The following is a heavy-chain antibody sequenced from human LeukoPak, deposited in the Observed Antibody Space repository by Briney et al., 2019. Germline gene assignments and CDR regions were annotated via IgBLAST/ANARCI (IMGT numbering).Heavy chain of an antibody. V-gene: IGHV3-23*01. J-gene: IGHJ4*02. D-gene: IGHD2-2*01. CDR3: AKVGIVVVPSNGYYFDY. CDR1: GFIFSSYA. Sequence: GGSLRLSCAASGFIFSSYAMGWVRQAPGKGLEWVSAISGSGGSTYYADSVKSRFTISRDNSKNTLYLQMNSLRAEDTAVYYCAKVGIVVVPSNGYYFDYWGQGTLVTVSS. CDR2: ISGSGGST.